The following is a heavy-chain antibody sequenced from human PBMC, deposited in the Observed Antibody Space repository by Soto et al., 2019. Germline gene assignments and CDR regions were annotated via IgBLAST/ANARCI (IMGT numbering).Heavy chain of an antibody. CDR2: IYYSGST. CDR1: GGSISSSSYY. V-gene: IGHV4-39*01. CDR3: ATKDIRYNWNDEGQDNWFDP. Sequence: SETLSLTCTVSGGSISSSSYYWGWIRQPPGKGLEWIGSIYYSGSTYYNPSLKSRVTISVDTSKNQFSLKLSSVTAADTAVYYCATKDIRYNWNDEGQDNWFDPWGQGTLVTVSS. J-gene: IGHJ5*02. D-gene: IGHD1-1*01.